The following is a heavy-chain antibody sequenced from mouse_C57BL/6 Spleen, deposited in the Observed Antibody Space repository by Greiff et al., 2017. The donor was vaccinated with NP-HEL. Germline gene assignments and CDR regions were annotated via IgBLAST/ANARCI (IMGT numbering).Heavy chain of an antibody. CDR1: GYSFTSYY. Sequence: QVQLQQSGPELVKPGASVKISCKASGYSFTSYYIHWVKQRPGQGLEWIGWIYPGSGNTKYNEKFKGKATLTADTSSSTAYMQLSSLTSEDSAVYYWARYIYRLGAMDYWGQGTSVTVSS. CDR3: ARYIYRLGAMDY. J-gene: IGHJ4*01. D-gene: IGHD3-3*01. CDR2: IYPGSGNT. V-gene: IGHV1-66*01.